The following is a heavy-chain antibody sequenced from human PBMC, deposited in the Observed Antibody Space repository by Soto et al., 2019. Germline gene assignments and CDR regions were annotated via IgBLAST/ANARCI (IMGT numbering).Heavy chain of an antibody. CDR1: GYTFTSYG. CDR3: ARVPYYDVPGGFDF. D-gene: IGHD3-22*01. CDR2: ISAYNGNT. J-gene: IGHJ4*02. Sequence: ASVKVSCKASGYTFTSYGISWVRQAPGQGLEWMGWISAYNGNTNYAQKLQGRVTMTTDTSTSTAYMGLRSLRSDDTAVYYCARVPYYDVPGGFDFWGQGTLVTLSS. V-gene: IGHV1-18*01.